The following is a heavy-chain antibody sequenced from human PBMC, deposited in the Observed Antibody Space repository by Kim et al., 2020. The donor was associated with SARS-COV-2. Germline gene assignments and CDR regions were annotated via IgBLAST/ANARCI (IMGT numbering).Heavy chain of an antibody. CDR1: RFTFSSYW. Sequence: GGSLRLSCAASRFTFSSYWMHWVRQAPGKGLVWVSRISSDGSSTSYADSVKGRFTISRDNAKNTLYLQMNSLRAEDTAVYYCAREFVITQGWYSYGMDVWGQGTTVTVSS. CDR2: ISSDGSST. D-gene: IGHD3-22*01. J-gene: IGHJ6*02. V-gene: IGHV3-74*01. CDR3: AREFVITQGWYSYGMDV.